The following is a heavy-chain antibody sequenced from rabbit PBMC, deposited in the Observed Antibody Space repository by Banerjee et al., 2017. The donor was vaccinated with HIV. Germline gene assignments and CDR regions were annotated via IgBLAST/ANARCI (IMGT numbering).Heavy chain of an antibody. V-gene: IGHV1S45*01. Sequence: LEESGGGLVQPEGSLALTCKASGFTISSSYWICWVRQAPGKGLEWIGCIYTGDGRTWYASWAKGRFTISRASSTTVTLQMTSLTAADTATYFCARGVVTYGYAGYGYALNLWGPGTLVTVS. CDR1: GFTISSSYW. D-gene: IGHD6-1*01. CDR2: IYTGDGRT. J-gene: IGHJ4*01. CDR3: ARGVVTYGYAGYGYALNL.